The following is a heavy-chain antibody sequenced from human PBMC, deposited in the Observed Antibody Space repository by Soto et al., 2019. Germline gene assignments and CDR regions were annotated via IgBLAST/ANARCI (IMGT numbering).Heavy chain of an antibody. V-gene: IGHV4-39*01. Sequence: SEPLSLTYSVSAGSINTNNYYWGCIRQSPGQGLEWIGSIFYNGHANYNPSLRGRVTISQHLSKNQFSLKLASMTDADTAVYYCATIMVPASRHIDFDCWGRGTLVTVS. CDR2: IFYNGHA. CDR1: AGSINTNNYY. D-gene: IGHD2-21*02. CDR3: ATIMVPASRHIDFDC. J-gene: IGHJ4*02.